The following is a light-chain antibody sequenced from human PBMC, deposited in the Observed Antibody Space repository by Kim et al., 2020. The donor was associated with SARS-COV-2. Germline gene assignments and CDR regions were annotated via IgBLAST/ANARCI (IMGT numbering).Light chain of an antibody. J-gene: IGLJ2*01. Sequence: VSVALRQTARITCGGNSIGSKNVHWNRKKPGQAPVLVIYRDSNRPSGIPGRFSGTNSGNTATLTISRTQAGDEADNYCQVWDSSTVFGGGTQLTVL. V-gene: IGLV3-9*01. CDR2: RDS. CDR3: QVWDSSTV. CDR1: SIGSKN.